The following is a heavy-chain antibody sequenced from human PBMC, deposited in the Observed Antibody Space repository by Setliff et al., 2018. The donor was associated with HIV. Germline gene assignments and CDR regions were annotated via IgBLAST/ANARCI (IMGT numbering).Heavy chain of an antibody. CDR1: GYTFNDYG. D-gene: IGHD6-13*01. CDR3: ASGAALDY. J-gene: IGHJ4*02. V-gene: IGHV1-18*01. Sequence: ASVKVSCKASGYTFNDYGISWVRQAPGHGLEWMGWISGHNGYTNYAQKFQGRVTMTRDTSISTAYMELSRLRSDDTAVYYCASGAALDYWGQGTLVTVSS. CDR2: ISGHNGYT.